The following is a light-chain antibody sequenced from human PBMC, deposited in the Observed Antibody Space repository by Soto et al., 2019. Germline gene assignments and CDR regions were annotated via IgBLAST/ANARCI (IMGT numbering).Light chain of an antibody. V-gene: IGLV1-44*01. CDR3: ATWDDSLLGPV. Sequence: QSVLTQPPSASGTPGQRVTISCSGSSSNIGSNTVNWYQQLPGTTPKLLIYRSNQRPSGVPDRFSGSKFGTSASLAISGLRSEDEADYYCATWDDSLLGPVFGGGTKLTVL. CDR1: SSNIGSNT. CDR2: RSN. J-gene: IGLJ2*01.